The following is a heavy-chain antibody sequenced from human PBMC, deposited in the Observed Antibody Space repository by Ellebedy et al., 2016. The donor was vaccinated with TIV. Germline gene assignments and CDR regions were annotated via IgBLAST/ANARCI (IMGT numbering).Heavy chain of an antibody. CDR2: INPNNGDT. D-gene: IGHD2-8*01. CDR1: GYTFTDHY. V-gene: IGHV1-2*02. CDR3: VRDLTNPLKGDY. J-gene: IGHJ4*02. Sequence: AASVKVSCKTSGYTFTDHYIHWVRQAPGQGLEWMAWINPNNGDTDFAQSLRGRVTLTTDTSISTAYMELSTLTSDDTAVYYCVRDLTNPLKGDYWGQGTLVTVSS.